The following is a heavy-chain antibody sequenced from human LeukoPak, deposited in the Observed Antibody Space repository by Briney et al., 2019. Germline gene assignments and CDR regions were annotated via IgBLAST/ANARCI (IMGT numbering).Heavy chain of an antibody. J-gene: IGHJ5*02. D-gene: IGHD2-8*02. Sequence: PSETLSLTCAVSGGSISSSNWWSWVRQPPGKGLEWIGEIYHSGSTNYNPSLKSRVTISVDKSKNQFSLKLSSVTAADTAAYYCAMRSSIVLVVVGWFDPWGQGTLVTVSS. CDR2: IYHSGST. V-gene: IGHV4-4*02. CDR1: GGSISSSNW. CDR3: AMRSSIVLVVVGWFDP.